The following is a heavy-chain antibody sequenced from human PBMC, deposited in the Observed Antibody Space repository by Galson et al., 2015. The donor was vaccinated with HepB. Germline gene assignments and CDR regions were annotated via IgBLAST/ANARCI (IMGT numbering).Heavy chain of an antibody. J-gene: IGHJ3*02. CDR1: GFSFSIFT. V-gene: IGHV3-30-3*01. CDR3: ARGYCAGDCPDTPTDAFDI. Sequence: SLRLSCAASGFSFSIFTMHWVRQAPGKGLEWVTIISYDGNNKYYADSVKGRFTISRDNSRNTLYLQMNSLRAEDTAVYYCARGYCAGDCPDTPTDAFDIWGQGTMVTVSS. CDR2: ISYDGNNK. D-gene: IGHD2-21*02.